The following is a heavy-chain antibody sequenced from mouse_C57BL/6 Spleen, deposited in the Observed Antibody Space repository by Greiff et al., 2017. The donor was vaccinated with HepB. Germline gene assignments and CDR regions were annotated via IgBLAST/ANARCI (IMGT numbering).Heavy chain of an antibody. Sequence: VQLQQPGAELVRPGASVTLSCKASGYTFTDYEMHWVKQTPVHGLEWIGAIDPETGGTAYNQKFKGKAILTADKSSSTAYMELRSLTSEDSAVYYCTRGGYDYWGQGTTLTVSS. CDR2: IDPETGGT. V-gene: IGHV1-15*01. CDR1: GYTFTDYE. J-gene: IGHJ2*01. CDR3: TRGGYDY. D-gene: IGHD2-2*01.